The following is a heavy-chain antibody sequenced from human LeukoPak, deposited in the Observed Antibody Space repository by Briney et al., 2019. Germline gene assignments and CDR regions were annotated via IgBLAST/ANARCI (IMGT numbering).Heavy chain of an antibody. Sequence: GESLKISCKGSGYSFTNYWIGWVRQMPGKGLEWMGVIYPGDSDTRSSPSFRGQVTISADKSISTAYPQWSSLKASDTAMYYCARLDAIFGVLSKGGFDIWGQGTMVTVSS. CDR3: ARLDAIFGVLSKGGFDI. D-gene: IGHD3-10*01. CDR1: GYSFTNYW. CDR2: IYPGDSDT. V-gene: IGHV5-51*01. J-gene: IGHJ3*02.